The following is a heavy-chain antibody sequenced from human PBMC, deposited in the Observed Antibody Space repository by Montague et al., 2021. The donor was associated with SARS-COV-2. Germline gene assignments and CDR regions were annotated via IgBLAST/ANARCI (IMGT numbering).Heavy chain of an antibody. J-gene: IGHJ5*02. CDR3: ARDRLVDRARRPGAWIGP. V-gene: IGHV4-34*01. CDR2: ISHSADT. Sequence: SETLSLTCAVYRGSFSDYYWTWIRQSPERGLEWIGEISHSADTNYNPSLKSRVSMSMDTSNNQFSLRLDSVTAADTAVYYCARDRLVDRARRPGAWIGPWGQGTLVTVSA. D-gene: IGHD3-10*01. CDR1: RGSFSDYY.